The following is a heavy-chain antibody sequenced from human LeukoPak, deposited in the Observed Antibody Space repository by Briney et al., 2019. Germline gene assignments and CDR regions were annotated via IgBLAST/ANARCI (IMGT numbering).Heavy chain of an antibody. V-gene: IGHV4-59*01. CDR1: GGSISSYY. CDR3: ARGFDGGGDSVDQFYAYYYMDV. J-gene: IGHJ6*03. CDR2: IFYSGST. Sequence: PSETLSLTCTVSGGSISSYYWSWIRQPPGKGLEWIGYIFYSGSTNYNPSLKSRVTMSVDTSKNQFSLKLHSVTAADTAVYFCARGFDGGGDSVDQFYAYYYMDVWGKGITVTVSS. D-gene: IGHD5/OR15-5a*01.